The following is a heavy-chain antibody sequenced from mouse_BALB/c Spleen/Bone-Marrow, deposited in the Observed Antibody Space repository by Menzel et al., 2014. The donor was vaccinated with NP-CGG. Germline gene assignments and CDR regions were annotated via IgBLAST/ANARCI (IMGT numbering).Heavy chain of an antibody. CDR3: ARRGDYYGAMDY. Sequence: VQLQQSGAELVKPGASVKLSCKASGYIFANYWMHWVKQRPGQGPSWIGEINPTNGRSNYNEKFKSKATLTVDKSSSTAYMQLSSLTSEDSAVYYCARRGDYYGAMDYWGQGTSVTVSS. J-gene: IGHJ4*01. D-gene: IGHD1-1*01. CDR2: INPTNGRS. V-gene: IGHV1S81*02. CDR1: GYIFANYW.